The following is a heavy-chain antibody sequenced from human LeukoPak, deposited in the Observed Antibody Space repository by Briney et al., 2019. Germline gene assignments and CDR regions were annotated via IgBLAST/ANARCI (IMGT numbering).Heavy chain of an antibody. D-gene: IGHD3-16*02. CDR1: GYTFTSDA. CDR3: ARALDSLGGLSLPDY. CDR2: IHPTTGNP. V-gene: IGHV7-4-1*02. Sequence: ASVKFAGEASGYTFTSDAMNWVRQSPRQGLEWMGWIHPTTGNPAYAQGFSGRFVFSLDTSVTTTYLQINDLKAEDTAVYFCARALDSLGGLSLPDYWGQGTLVTVSS. J-gene: IGHJ4*02.